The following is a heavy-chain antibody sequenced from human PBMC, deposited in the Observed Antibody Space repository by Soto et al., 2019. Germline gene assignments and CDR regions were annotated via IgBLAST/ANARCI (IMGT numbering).Heavy chain of an antibody. CDR3: ATRDPDSSGYYYGY. Sequence: GGSLRLSCAASGFTFSSYAMSWVRQAPGKGLEWVSAISGSGGSTYYADSVKGRFTISRDNSKNTLYLQMNSLRAEDTAVYYCATRDPDSSGYYYGYWGQGTLVTVSS. V-gene: IGHV3-23*01. D-gene: IGHD3-22*01. J-gene: IGHJ4*02. CDR2: ISGSGGST. CDR1: GFTFSSYA.